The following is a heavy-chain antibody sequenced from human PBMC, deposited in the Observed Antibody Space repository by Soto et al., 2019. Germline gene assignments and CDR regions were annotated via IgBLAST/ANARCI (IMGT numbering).Heavy chain of an antibody. D-gene: IGHD3-10*01. Sequence: TLSLTCTVSGGSISSYYWSWIRQPPGKGLEWIGYIYYSGSTNYNPSLKSRVTISVDTSKNQFSLKLSSVTAADTAVYYCARYGSGSYYLPNWFDPWGQGTLVTVSS. J-gene: IGHJ5*02. CDR2: IYYSGST. CDR3: ARYGSGSYYLPNWFDP. CDR1: GGSISSYY. V-gene: IGHV4-59*01.